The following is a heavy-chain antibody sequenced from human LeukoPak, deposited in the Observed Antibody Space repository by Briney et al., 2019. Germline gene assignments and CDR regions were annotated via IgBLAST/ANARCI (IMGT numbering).Heavy chain of an antibody. J-gene: IGHJ4*02. Sequence: GGSLRLSCAASGFTFSNYGMHWVRQAPGKGLEWVAVISYDGSNKYYADSVKGRFTISRDNSKNTLYLQMNSLRTEDSALYYCVVDLSGSADYWGQGTLVTVSS. CDR2: ISYDGSNK. V-gene: IGHV3-33*05. D-gene: IGHD3-10*01. CDR3: VVDLSGSADY. CDR1: GFTFSNYG.